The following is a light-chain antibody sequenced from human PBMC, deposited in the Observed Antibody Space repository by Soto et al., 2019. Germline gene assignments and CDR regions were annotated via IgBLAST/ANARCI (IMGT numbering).Light chain of an antibody. Sequence: DIVMTQSPDSLAVSLGERATINCKSSQSVLYSSNNKNYLAWYQQRPEQPPKLLIYWASTRESGVPDRFRGSGSWTDFTLTISSLQAEDVSVYYCQQYYSTPPWTFGQGTKVEIK. J-gene: IGKJ1*01. V-gene: IGKV4-1*01. CDR1: QSVLYSSNNKNY. CDR2: WAS. CDR3: QQYYSTPPWT.